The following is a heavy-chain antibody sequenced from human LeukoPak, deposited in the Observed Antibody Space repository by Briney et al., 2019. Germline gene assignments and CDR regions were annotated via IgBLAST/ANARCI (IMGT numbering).Heavy chain of an antibody. CDR1: GFTFSSYE. Sequence: PGGSLRLSCAASGFTFSSYEMNWVRQAPGKGLEWVSYISSSGSTIYYADSVKGRFTISRDNAKNSLYLQMNSLRAEDTAVYYCARAAVATISSYYYYMDVWGKGTTVTISS. CDR2: ISSSGSTI. CDR3: ARAAVATISSYYYYMDV. D-gene: IGHD5-12*01. V-gene: IGHV3-48*03. J-gene: IGHJ6*03.